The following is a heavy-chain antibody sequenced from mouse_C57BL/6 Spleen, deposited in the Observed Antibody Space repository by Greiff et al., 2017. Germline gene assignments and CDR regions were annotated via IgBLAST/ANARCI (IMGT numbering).Heavy chain of an antibody. Sequence: VQLQQSGPELVKPGASVKISCKASGYTFTDYYMNWVKQSHGKSLEWTGDINPNNGGTSYNQKFKGKATLTVDKSSSTAYMELRSLTSEDSAVYYCARDYGNYEGFAYWGQGTLVTVSA. CDR2: INPNNGGT. D-gene: IGHD2-1*01. J-gene: IGHJ3*01. V-gene: IGHV1-26*01. CDR3: ARDYGNYEGFAY. CDR1: GYTFTDYY.